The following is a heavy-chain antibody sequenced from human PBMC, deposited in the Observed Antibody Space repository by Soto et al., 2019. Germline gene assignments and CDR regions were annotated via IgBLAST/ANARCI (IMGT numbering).Heavy chain of an antibody. CDR1: GGTFSSYT. Sequence: QVQLVQSGAEVKKPGSSVKVSCKASGGTFSSYTFSWVLQARGQGLEWLGRIIPILGIANYAQKFQGRVTITADKSTSTAYMELRSLRSEDTAMYYCAREGDLIAVAGTWGQGTLVTVSS. CDR3: AREGDLIAVAGT. V-gene: IGHV1-69*08. CDR2: IIPILGIA. J-gene: IGHJ4*02. D-gene: IGHD6-19*01.